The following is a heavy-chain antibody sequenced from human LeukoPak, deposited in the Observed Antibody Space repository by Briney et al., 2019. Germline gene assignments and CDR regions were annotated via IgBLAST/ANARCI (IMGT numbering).Heavy chain of an antibody. D-gene: IGHD3-3*01. J-gene: IGHJ4*02. CDR2: ISAYNGNT. Sequence: GASMKVSCKASGYTFTSYGISWVRQAPGQGLEWMGWISAYNGNTNYAQKLQGRVTMTTDTSTSTAYMELRSLRSDDTAVYYCARGGRITIFGVASAPLDYWGQGTLVTVSS. V-gene: IGHV1-18*01. CDR3: ARGGRITIFGVASAPLDY. CDR1: GYTFTSYG.